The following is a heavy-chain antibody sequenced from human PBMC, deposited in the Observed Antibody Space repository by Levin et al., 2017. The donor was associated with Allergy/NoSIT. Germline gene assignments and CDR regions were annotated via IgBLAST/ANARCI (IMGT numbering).Heavy chain of an antibody. Sequence: PGGSLRLSCAASGFTFSSYGMHWVRQAPGKGLEWVAVISYDGSNKYYADSVKGRFTISRDNSKNTLYLQMNSLRAEDTAVYYCAKDRGRSSGWYGDYYYGMDVWGQGTTVTVSS. J-gene: IGHJ6*02. CDR1: GFTFSSYG. CDR3: AKDRGRSSGWYGDYYYGMDV. D-gene: IGHD6-19*01. CDR2: ISYDGSNK. V-gene: IGHV3-30*18.